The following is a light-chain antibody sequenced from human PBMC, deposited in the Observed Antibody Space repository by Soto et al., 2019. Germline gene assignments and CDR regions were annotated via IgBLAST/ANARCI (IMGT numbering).Light chain of an antibody. Sequence: EIVLTQSPATLSLSTGERATLSCRASQSVTKFLAWYQQKPGQAPRLLIYDASIRATGIPARFSGSGSGTDFTLTISRLEPEDFAVYYCQQYDSSPRTFGQGTKVDIK. CDR3: QQYDSSPRT. V-gene: IGKV3-20*01. CDR2: DAS. CDR1: QSVTKF. J-gene: IGKJ1*01.